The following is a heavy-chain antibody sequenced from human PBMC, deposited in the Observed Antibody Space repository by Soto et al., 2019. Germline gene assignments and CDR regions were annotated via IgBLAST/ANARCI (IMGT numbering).Heavy chain of an antibody. V-gene: IGHV1-24*01. CDR1: GYTLTELS. J-gene: IGHJ6*02. CDR3: AASYCSSTSCYGTNYYYYGMDV. Sequence: GASVKVSCKVSGYTLTELSMHWVRQAPGKGLEWMGGFDPEDGETIYAQKFQGRVTMTEDTSTDTAYMELSSLRSEDTAVYYCAASYCSSTSCYGTNYYYYGMDVWGQGTTVTVSS. D-gene: IGHD2-2*01. CDR2: FDPEDGET.